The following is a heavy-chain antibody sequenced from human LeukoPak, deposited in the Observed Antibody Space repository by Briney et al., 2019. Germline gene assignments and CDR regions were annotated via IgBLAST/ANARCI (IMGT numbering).Heavy chain of an antibody. Sequence: GGSLRLSCAASGFTFSSYGMSWVRQAPGKGLEWVSAISGSGGSTYYADSVKGRFTISRDNSKNTLYLQMNSLRAEDTAVYYCASGYFWGYYFDYWGQGTLVTVSS. V-gene: IGHV3-23*01. CDR1: GFTFSSYG. D-gene: IGHD3-16*01. J-gene: IGHJ4*02. CDR3: ASGYFWGYYFDY. CDR2: ISGSGGST.